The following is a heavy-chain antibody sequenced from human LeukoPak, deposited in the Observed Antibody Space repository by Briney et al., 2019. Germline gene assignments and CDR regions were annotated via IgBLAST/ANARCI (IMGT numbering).Heavy chain of an antibody. CDR1: GFTFSSYG. CDR3: ARDQHDYGMTTFWFDP. D-gene: IGHD4-17*01. V-gene: IGHV3-30*02. J-gene: IGHJ5*02. CDR2: IRYDGSNK. Sequence: PGGSLRLSCAASGFTFSSYGMHWVRQAPGKGLEWVAFIRYDGSNKYYADSVKGRFTISRDNSKNTLYLQMNSLRAEDTAVYYCARDQHDYGMTTFWFDPWGQGTLVTVSS.